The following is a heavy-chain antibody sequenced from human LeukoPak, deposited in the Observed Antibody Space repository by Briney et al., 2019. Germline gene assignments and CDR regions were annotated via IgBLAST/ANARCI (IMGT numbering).Heavy chain of an antibody. CDR2: IYTSGST. V-gene: IGHV4-4*07. Sequence: SETLSLTCTVAGGSLSSYYWGWVRQPAGEGLEWVGRIYTSGSTNYNPSLKSRVTMSVDTSKNQFSLKLSSVTAADTAVYYCARGLYYFDYWGQGTLVTVS. CDR3: ARGLYYFDY. CDR1: GGSLSSYY. J-gene: IGHJ4*02.